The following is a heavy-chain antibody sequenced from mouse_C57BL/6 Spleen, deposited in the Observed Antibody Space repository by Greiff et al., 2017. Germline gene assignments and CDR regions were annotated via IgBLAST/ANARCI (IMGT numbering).Heavy chain of an antibody. D-gene: IGHD2-4*01. CDR3: TRGGDYDRAWFAY. Sequence: VKLQESGDGLVKPGGSLQLSCAASGFTFSSYAMSWVRQTPEKRLEWVAYISSGGDFIYYAATVTGRFTISRDKARNTMYLQMSSLKAEDTAMYYCTRGGDYDRAWFAYGGQGSLVTVSA. J-gene: IGHJ3*01. CDR1: GFTFSSYA. V-gene: IGHV5-9-1*02. CDR2: ISSGGDFI.